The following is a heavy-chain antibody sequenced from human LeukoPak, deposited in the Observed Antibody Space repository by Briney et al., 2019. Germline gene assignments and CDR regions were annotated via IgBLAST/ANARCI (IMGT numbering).Heavy chain of an antibody. D-gene: IGHD2-2*01. CDR3: AKEGEIVVVPAAYGAYYMDV. CDR2: ISYDGSNK. Sequence: GGSLRLSCAASGFTFSSYGMHWVRQAPGKGLEWVAVISYDGSNKYYADSVKGRFTISRDNSKNTLYLQMNSLRAEDTAVYYCAKEGEIVVVPAAYGAYYMDVWGKGTTVTVSS. CDR1: GFTFSSYG. V-gene: IGHV3-30*18. J-gene: IGHJ6*03.